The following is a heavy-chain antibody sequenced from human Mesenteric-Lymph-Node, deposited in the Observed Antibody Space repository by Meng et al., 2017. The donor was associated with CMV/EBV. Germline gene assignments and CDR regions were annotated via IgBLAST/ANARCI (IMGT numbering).Heavy chain of an antibody. V-gene: IGHV3-30*04. CDR3: ARAGYPRSWYGEGFDY. CDR1: GFTFSTHS. D-gene: IGHD6-13*01. CDR2: IAYDGSKK. Sequence: GGSLRLSCAASGFTFSTHSMHWVRQAPGKGLEWVVVIAYDGSKKYYADSVKGRFTISRDNSKNTLDLQMSSLRAEDTAVYYCARAGYPRSWYGEGFDYWGQGTLVTVSS. J-gene: IGHJ4*02.